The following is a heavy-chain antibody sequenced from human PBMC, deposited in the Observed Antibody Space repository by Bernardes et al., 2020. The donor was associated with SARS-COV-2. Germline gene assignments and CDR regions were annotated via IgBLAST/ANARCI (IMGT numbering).Heavy chain of an antibody. D-gene: IGHD6-19*01. V-gene: IGHV4-4*02. J-gene: IGHJ4*02. CDR3: AREVVAGTVI. Sequence: SETLSLTCAVSGGSISSSNWWSWVRQPPGKGLEWIGEIYQSGSTSSNPSLKSRVTISVDKSKNQFSLKVNSVTAADTAVYYCAREVVAGTVIWGQGTLVTVSS. CDR1: GGSISSSNW. CDR2: IYQSGST.